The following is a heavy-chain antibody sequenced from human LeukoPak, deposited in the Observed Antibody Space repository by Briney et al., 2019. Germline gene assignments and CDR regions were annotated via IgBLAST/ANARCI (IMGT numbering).Heavy chain of an antibody. CDR2: ISSSSSYI. CDR1: GFTLSSHS. Sequence: GRSLRLSCAAYGFTLSSHSMNWVRQAPGKGLEWVSSISSSSSYIHSADPVKGRFTISRDNAKNSLYLQMNSLRAEDTAVYYCARDLYDSDAYSSPIDYWGQGTLVTVSS. CDR3: ARDLYDSDAYSSPIDY. J-gene: IGHJ4*02. D-gene: IGHD3-22*01. V-gene: IGHV3-21*01.